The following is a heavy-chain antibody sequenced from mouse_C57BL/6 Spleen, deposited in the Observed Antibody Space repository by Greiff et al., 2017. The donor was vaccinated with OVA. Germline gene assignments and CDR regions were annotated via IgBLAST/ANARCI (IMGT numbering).Heavy chain of an antibody. D-gene: IGHD1-1*01. CDR3: TTLITTVAFDY. J-gene: IGHJ2*01. CDR2: IDPETGGT. V-gene: IGHV1-15*01. CDR1: GYTFTDYE. Sequence: VQLQQSGAELVRPGASVTLSCKASGYTFTDYEMHWVKQTPVHGLEWIGAIDPETGGTAYNQKFKGKAILTADKSSSTAYMELRSLTSEDSAFYYCTTLITTVAFDYWGQGTTLTVSS.